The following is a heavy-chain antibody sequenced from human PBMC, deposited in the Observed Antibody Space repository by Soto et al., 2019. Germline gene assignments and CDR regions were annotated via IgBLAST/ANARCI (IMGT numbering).Heavy chain of an antibody. J-gene: IGHJ6*02. CDR3: AAAVAGHRYYYYYGMDV. CDR1: GFTFTSSA. CDR2: IVVGSGNT. D-gene: IGHD6-19*01. Sequence: SVKVSCKASGFTFTSSAVQWVRQARGQRLEWIGWIVVGSGNTNYAQKFQERVTITRDMSTGTAYMELSSLRSEDTAVYYCAAAVAGHRYYYYYGMDVWGQGTTVTVSS. V-gene: IGHV1-58*01.